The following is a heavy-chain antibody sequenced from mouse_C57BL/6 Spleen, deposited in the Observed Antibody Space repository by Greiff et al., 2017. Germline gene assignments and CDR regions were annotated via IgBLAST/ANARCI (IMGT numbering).Heavy chain of an antibody. CDR3: ARSYGGYPAWFAY. V-gene: IGHV3-8*01. CDR1: GYSITSDY. J-gene: IGHJ3*01. CDR2: ISYSGST. D-gene: IGHD2-3*01. Sequence: EVKLMESGPGLAKPSQTLSLTCSVTGYSITSDYWNWIRKFPGNKLEYMGYISYSGSTYYNPSLKSRISITRDTSKNQYYLQLNSVTTEDTATYYCARSYGGYPAWFAYWGQGTLVTVSA.